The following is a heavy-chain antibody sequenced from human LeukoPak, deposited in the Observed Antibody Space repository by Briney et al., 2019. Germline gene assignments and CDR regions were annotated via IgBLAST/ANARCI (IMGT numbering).Heavy chain of an antibody. CDR2: IYPGDSDT. CDR3: ARSQTPITIFGVVIPNGFFGY. V-gene: IGHV5-51*01. J-gene: IGHJ4*02. CDR1: GYSFTSYW. D-gene: IGHD3-3*01. Sequence: GESLKISCKGSGYSFTSYWIGWVRQMPGKGLEWVGIIYPGDSDTRYSPSFQGQVTISADKSISTAYLQWSSLKASDTAMYYCARSQTPITIFGVVIPNGFFGYWGQGTLVTVSS.